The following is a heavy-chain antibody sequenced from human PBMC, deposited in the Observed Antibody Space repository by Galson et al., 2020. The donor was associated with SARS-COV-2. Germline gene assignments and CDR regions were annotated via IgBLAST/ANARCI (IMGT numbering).Heavy chain of an antibody. V-gene: IGHV3-48*03. Sequence: GGSLRLSCAASGFIFTNYEMNWVRQAPGKGLEWLSYISDTGTNIYYADSVKGRFTISRDNTKKSVYLQMTSVRAEDTAVYYCATPYLAAASFFGAFDLWGRGTMVTGSS. CDR3: ATPYLAAASFFGAFDL. CDR2: ISDTGTNI. CDR1: GFIFTNYE. D-gene: IGHD6-13*01. J-gene: IGHJ3*01.